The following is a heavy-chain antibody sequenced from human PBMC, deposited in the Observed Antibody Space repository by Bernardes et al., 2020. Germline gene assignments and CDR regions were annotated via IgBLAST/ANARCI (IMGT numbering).Heavy chain of an antibody. CDR3: ARGGPVTTPRNWFDP. J-gene: IGHJ5*02. V-gene: IGHV1-46*01. D-gene: IGHD4-17*01. CDR2: INPSGGRT. CDR1: GYTFTTYY. Sequence: ASLKVSFKASGYTFTTYYMHWVRQAPGQGLEWMGIINPSGGRTTYSQKFQDRITMTRDTSTSTVNMELSSLRSEDTAMYYCARGGPVTTPRNWFDPWGQGTLVIVSS.